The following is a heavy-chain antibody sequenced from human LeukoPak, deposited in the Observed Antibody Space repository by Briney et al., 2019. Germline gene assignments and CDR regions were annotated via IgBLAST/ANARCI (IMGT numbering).Heavy chain of an antibody. CDR2: ISAYNGNT. J-gene: IGHJ4*02. CDR3: ARCPYYYDSSGYSDY. V-gene: IGHV1-18*01. CDR1: GYTFTSYG. D-gene: IGHD3-22*01. Sequence: ASVKVSCKASGYTFTSYGISWVRQAPGQGLEWMGWISAYNGNTNYAQKLQGRVTMTTDESTSTAYMELRSLRSDDTAGYYCARCPYYYDSSGYSDYWGQGTLVTVSS.